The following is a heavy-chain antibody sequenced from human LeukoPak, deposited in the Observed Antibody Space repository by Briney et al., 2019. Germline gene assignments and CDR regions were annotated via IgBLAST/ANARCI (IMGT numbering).Heavy chain of an antibody. Sequence: SETLSLTCAVSGYSISSGYYWGWIRQPPGKGLEWIGSIYHSGSTYYNPSLKSRVTISVDTSKNQFSLKLSSVTAADTAVYYCARERGPPQAYCGGDCYSYFDYWGQGTPVTVSS. V-gene: IGHV4-38-2*02. J-gene: IGHJ4*02. CDR1: GYSISSGYY. D-gene: IGHD2-21*02. CDR2: IYHSGST. CDR3: ARERGPPQAYCGGDCYSYFDY.